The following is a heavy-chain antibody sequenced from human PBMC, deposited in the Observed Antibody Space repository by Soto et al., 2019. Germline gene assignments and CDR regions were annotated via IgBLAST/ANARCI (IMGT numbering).Heavy chain of an antibody. V-gene: IGHV5-10-1*01. Sequence: GESLKISCNGSGYSFTIYWISWVRQMPGKGLEWMGRIDPSDSYTNYSPSFQGHVTISADKSISTAYLLWSSLKASDTAMYYCARGAAANYYGMDVWGQGTTVTVSS. D-gene: IGHD6-13*01. J-gene: IGHJ6*02. CDR1: GYSFTIYW. CDR2: IDPSDSYT. CDR3: ARGAAANYYGMDV.